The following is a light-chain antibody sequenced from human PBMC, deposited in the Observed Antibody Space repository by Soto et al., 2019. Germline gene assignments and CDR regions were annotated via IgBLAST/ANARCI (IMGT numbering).Light chain of an antibody. J-gene: IGLJ3*02. CDR2: SNN. Sequence: QSVLTQPPSASGTPGQRVTICCSGSSSNIGSNTVNWYQQLPGTAPKLLIYSNNQRPSGVPDRFSGSKSGTSASLAISGLQSEDEADYYCAVWDDCLNGHRVFGGGTKLTVL. CDR1: SSNIGSNT. V-gene: IGLV1-44*01. CDR3: AVWDDCLNGHRV.